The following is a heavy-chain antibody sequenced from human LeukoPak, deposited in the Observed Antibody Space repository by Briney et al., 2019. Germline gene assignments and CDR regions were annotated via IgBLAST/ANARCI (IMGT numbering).Heavy chain of an antibody. D-gene: IGHD3-10*01. J-gene: IGHJ6*03. CDR1: GYTFTGYD. CDR2: MNPNSGNT. CDR3: ARARDLTYYYGSGSPQGYYYMDV. V-gene: IGHV1-8*02. Sequence: ASVKVSCKASGYTFTGYDINWVRQATGQGLEWMGWMNPNSGNTGYAQKFQGRVTMTRNTSISTAYMELSSLRSEDTAVYYCARARDLTYYYGSGSPQGYYYMDVWGKGTTVTISS.